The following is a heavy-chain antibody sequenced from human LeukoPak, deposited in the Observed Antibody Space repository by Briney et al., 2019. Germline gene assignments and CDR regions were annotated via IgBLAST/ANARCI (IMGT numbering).Heavy chain of an antibody. CDR3: ARGPLINRYYYGSGSYYSDFDY. D-gene: IGHD3-10*01. CDR1: GGSFSGYY. V-gene: IGHV4-34*01. CDR2: INHSGST. Sequence: SETLSPTCAVYGGSFSGYYWSWIRQPPGKGLEWIGEINHSGSTNYNPSLKSRVTISVDTSKNQFSLKLSSVPAADTAVYYCARGPLINRYYYGSGSYYSDFDYWGQGTLVTVSS. J-gene: IGHJ4*02.